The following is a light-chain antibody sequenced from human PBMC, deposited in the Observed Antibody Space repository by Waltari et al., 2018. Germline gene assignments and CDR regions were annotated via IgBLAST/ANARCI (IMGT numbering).Light chain of an antibody. V-gene: IGKV3-11*01. CDR2: DAS. J-gene: IGKJ4*01. CDR3: QHRDNWPLT. Sequence: EIVLTQSPATLSLSPGDRATLPCRASQSLPKYLPWYQQKPGQAPRLLIFDASNRASGIPARFSGSGSGTDFTLTISSLEPEDFAVYYCQHRDNWPLTFGGGTKVEVK. CDR1: QSLPKY.